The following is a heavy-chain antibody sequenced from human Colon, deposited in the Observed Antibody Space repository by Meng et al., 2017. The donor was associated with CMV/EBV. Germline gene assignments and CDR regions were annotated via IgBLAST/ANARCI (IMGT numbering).Heavy chain of an antibody. CDR2: IKSKTDGGAI. Sequence: ELPLVAHGGGLVKPGWSLRLSCSAFGFSCPGYWMTWVRQPPGKGLEWVGQIKSKTDGGAIDYAASMRGRFTISRDDSRNMVYLQMNSLIIEDTAMYYCGCGVPAYDYWGQGALVTVSS. V-gene: IGHV3-15*01. CDR1: GFSCPGYW. J-gene: IGHJ4*02. CDR3: GCGVPAYDY. D-gene: IGHD2-2*01.